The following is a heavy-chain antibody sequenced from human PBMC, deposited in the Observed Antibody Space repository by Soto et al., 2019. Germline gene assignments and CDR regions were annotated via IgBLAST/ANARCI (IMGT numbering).Heavy chain of an antibody. CDR3: AKPGFGEYYYDSSGYSLDAFDI. Sequence: GGSLRLSCAASGFTFSSYAMSWVRQAPGKGLEWVSAISGSGGSTYYADSVKGRFTISRDNSKNTLYLQMNSLRAEDTAVYYCAKPGFGEYYYDSSGYSLDAFDIWGQGTMVTVSS. CDR2: ISGSGGST. V-gene: IGHV3-23*01. J-gene: IGHJ3*02. CDR1: GFTFSSYA. D-gene: IGHD3-22*01.